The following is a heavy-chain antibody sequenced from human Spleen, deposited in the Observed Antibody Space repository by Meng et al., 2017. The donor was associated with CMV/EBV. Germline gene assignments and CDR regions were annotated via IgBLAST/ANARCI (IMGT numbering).Heavy chain of an antibody. V-gene: IGHV5-51*01. CDR2: IYPGDSDT. J-gene: IGHJ4*02. D-gene: IGHD3-22*01. Sequence: WIGRVRLRHGKGLDWMGIIYPGDSDTRYSPSFQGQVTISADKSIDTAYLQWSSLKASDTAMYYCARRPGSRYYDSSGYYYTSLDYFDYWGQGTLVTVSS. CDR1: W. CDR3: ARRPGSRYYDSSGYYYTSLDYFDY.